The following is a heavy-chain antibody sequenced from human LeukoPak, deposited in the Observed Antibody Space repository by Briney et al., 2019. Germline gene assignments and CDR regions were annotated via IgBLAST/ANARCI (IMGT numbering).Heavy chain of an antibody. J-gene: IGHJ4*02. CDR3: ARGRYSGGWSSFDY. Sequence: GGSLRLSCAASGFTFSSYDMHWVRQATGKGLEWASAIGTAGDTYYPGSVKGRFTISRENAKNSLYLQMNSLRAGDTAVYYCARGRYSGGWSSFDYWGQGTLVTVSS. CDR2: IGTAGDT. V-gene: IGHV3-13*01. CDR1: GFTFSSYD. D-gene: IGHD6-19*01.